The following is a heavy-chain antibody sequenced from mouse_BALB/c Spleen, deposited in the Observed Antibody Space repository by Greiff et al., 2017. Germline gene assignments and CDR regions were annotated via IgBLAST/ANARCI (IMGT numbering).Heavy chain of an antibody. CDR2: INPDSSTI. CDR3: ARLYYGNYGSAY. J-gene: IGHJ3*01. CDR1: GFDFSRYW. D-gene: IGHD2-1*01. V-gene: IGHV4-1*02. Sequence: EVKLQESGGGLVQPGGSLKLSCAASGFDFSRYWMSWVRQAPGKGLEWIGEINPDSSTINYTPSLKDKFIISRDNAKNTLYLQMSKVRSEDTALYYCARLYYGNYGSAYWGQGTLVTVSA.